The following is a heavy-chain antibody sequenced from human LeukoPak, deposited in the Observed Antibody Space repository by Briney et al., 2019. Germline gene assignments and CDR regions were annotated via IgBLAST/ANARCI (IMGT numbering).Heavy chain of an antibody. Sequence: GGSLRLSCAASGFTVSSNYMTWVRQAPGKGLEWVSSISSSSSYIYYADSVKGRFTISRDNAKNSLYLQMNSLRAEDTAVYYCARDHREAGTTIYYYYYYMDVWGKGTTVTVSS. CDR3: ARDHREAGTTIYYYYYYMDV. D-gene: IGHD1-1*01. CDR1: GFTVSSNY. J-gene: IGHJ6*03. V-gene: IGHV3-21*01. CDR2: ISSSSSYI.